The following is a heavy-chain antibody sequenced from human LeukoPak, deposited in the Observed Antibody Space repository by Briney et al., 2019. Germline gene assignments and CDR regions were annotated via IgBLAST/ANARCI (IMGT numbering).Heavy chain of an antibody. J-gene: IGHJ4*02. V-gene: IGHV1-2*02. CDR3: ARDSRAPDY. Sequence: ASEKVSCKASGYTFTGYYMHWVRQAPGQGLEWVGSINPNSGATHSAQMFQGRVTVTRDTSISTAYMELTRLRSDDTAVYYCARDSRAPDYWGQGTLVTVSS. CDR1: GYTFTGYY. CDR2: INPNSGAT.